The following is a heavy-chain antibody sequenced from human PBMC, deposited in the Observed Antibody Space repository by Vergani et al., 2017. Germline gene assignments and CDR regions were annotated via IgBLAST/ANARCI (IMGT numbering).Heavy chain of an antibody. CDR2: IYYSGST. J-gene: IGHJ4*02. Sequence: QLQLQESGPGLVKPSETLSLTCTVSGGSISSSSYYWGWIRQPPGKGLEWIESIYYSGSTYYNPSLKSRVTISVDTSKNQFSLKLSSVTAADTAVYYCARHGEQQRGVDYWGQGTLVTVSS. V-gene: IGHV4-39*01. CDR1: GGSISSSSYY. D-gene: IGHD6-13*01. CDR3: ARHGEQQRGVDY.